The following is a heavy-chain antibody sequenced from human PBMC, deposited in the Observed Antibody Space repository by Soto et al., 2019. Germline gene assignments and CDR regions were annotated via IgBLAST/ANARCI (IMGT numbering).Heavy chain of an antibody. D-gene: IGHD5-12*01. Sequence: AGGSLRLSCAASGFTFSNYAMIWIRQVPGKGPQWVSGLYGSGGGIHYAESVKDRFTISRDNSAYAVYLQMNNLRVEDSAIYYCAKDAVSRDGVWLAHDWGQGTVVTVSS. J-gene: IGHJ4*02. CDR2: LYGSGGGI. CDR1: GFTFSNYA. V-gene: IGHV3-23*01. CDR3: AKDAVSRDGVWLAHD.